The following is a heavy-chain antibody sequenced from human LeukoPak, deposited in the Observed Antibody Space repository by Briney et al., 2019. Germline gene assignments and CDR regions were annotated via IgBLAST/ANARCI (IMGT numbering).Heavy chain of an antibody. J-gene: IGHJ3*02. V-gene: IGHV3-66*01. CDR1: EFSVGSNY. CDR2: IYSGGST. Sequence: GGSLRLSCAASEFSVGSNYMTWVRQAPGKGLEWVSLIYSGGSTYYADSVKGRFTISRDNSKNTLYLQMNSLRAEDTAVYYCARFTTADAFDIWGQGTMVTVSS. CDR3: ARFTTADAFDI. D-gene: IGHD3-22*01.